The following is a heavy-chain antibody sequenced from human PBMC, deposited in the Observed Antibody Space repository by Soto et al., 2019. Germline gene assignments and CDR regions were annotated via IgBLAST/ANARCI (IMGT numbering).Heavy chain of an antibody. CDR1: RFTFSTYA. Sequence: PGGSLRLSCAASRFTFSTYAMSWVRQAPGKGLEWVSAISGSGGSTYYADSVKGRFTISRDNSKNTLYLQMNSLRAEDTAVYYCARQLHYYDYWGQGALVTVSS. CDR3: ARQLHYYDY. J-gene: IGHJ4*02. V-gene: IGHV3-23*01. CDR2: ISGSGGST. D-gene: IGHD3-10*01.